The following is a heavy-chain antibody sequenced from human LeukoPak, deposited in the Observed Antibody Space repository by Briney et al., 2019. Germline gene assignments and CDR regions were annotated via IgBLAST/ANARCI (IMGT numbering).Heavy chain of an antibody. V-gene: IGHV1-69*01. D-gene: IGHD3-10*01. CDR2: IIPIFGTA. CDR3: ALLWFGELWAKDY. J-gene: IGHJ4*02. Sequence: GSSVKVSCKASGGTFISYAISWVRQAPGQGLEWMGGIIPIFGTANYAQKFQGRVTITADESTSTAYMELSSLRSEDTAVYYCALLWFGELWAKDYWGQGTLVTVSS. CDR1: GGTFISYA.